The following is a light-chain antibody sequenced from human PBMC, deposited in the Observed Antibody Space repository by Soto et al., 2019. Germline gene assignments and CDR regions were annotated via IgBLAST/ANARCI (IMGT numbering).Light chain of an antibody. CDR2: KAS. J-gene: IGKJ1*01. CDR3: QQSYSTPRT. CDR1: QSIGDF. V-gene: IGKV1-5*03. Sequence: DIQMTQSPSTLSASVEDRVTITCRASQSIGDFLAWYQQKPGEAPKVLIYKASYLESGVPSRFSGSGSGTDFTLTISSLQPEDFATYYCQQSYSTPRTFGQGTKVDIK.